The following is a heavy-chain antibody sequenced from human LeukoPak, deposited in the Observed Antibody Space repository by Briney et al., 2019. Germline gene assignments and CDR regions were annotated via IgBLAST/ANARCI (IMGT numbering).Heavy chain of an antibody. V-gene: IGHV1-18*01. CDR1: GYTFTSYG. J-gene: IGHJ5*02. D-gene: IGHD2-8*01. CDR3: ARSDLNCTNGVCYSHWFDP. CDR2: ISAYNGNT. Sequence: ASVKVSCKASGYTFTSYGISWVRQAPGQGLEWMGWISAYNGNTNYAQKLQGRVTMTTDTSTSTAYMELRSLRSDDTPVYYRARSDLNCTNGVCYSHWFDPWGQGTLVSVSS.